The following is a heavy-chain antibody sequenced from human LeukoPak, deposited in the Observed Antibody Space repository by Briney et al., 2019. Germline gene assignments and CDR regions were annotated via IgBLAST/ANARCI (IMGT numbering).Heavy chain of an antibody. D-gene: IGHD1-26*01. CDR2: ISGSGGST. V-gene: IGHV3-23*01. CDR1: GFTFSSYG. CDR3: AKDSNAGHSGSYFPIGAPFDY. Sequence: GGSLRLSCAASGFTFSSYGMSWVRQAPGKGLEWVSAISGSGGSTYYADSVKGRFTISRDNSNNTLYLQMNSLRAEDTAVYYCAKDSNAGHSGSYFPIGAPFDYWGQGTLVTVSS. J-gene: IGHJ4*02.